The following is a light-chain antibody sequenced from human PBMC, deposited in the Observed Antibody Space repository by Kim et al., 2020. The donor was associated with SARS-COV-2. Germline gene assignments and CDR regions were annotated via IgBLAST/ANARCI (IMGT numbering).Light chain of an antibody. V-gene: IGLV2-14*01. CDR3: SSYASSSTWV. J-gene: IGLJ3*02. Sequence: QSALTQPASVSGSPGQSITISCTGTSSDVGGYNFVSWYQQHPGKAPKFMIFDVSKRPSGVSNRFSGSKSGNMASLTISGLQPEDEADYYCSSYASSSTWVFGGGTQLTVL. CDR1: SSDVGGYNF. CDR2: DVS.